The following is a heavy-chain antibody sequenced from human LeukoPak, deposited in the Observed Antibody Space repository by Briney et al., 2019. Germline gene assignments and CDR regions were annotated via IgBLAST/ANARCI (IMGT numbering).Heavy chain of an antibody. CDR3: ARDLRRLPPDY. D-gene: IGHD4-23*01. CDR2: IKQDGSEK. Sequence: GGSLRLSCAASGFTFSSYWMSWVRQAPGKGLEWVANIKQDGSEKYYVDSVKGRFTISRDNAKNSLYLQMNSLGAEDTAVYYCARDLRRLPPDYWGQGTLVTVSS. V-gene: IGHV3-7*01. CDR1: GFTFSSYW. J-gene: IGHJ4*02.